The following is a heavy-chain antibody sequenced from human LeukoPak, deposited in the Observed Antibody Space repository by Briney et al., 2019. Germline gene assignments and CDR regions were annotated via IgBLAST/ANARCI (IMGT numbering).Heavy chain of an antibody. CDR3: AQSPKIVTTPRFDY. CDR1: GFTFSSYA. D-gene: IGHD5-12*01. J-gene: IGHJ4*02. CDR2: ISGSFGST. Sequence: PGRSLRLSCAASGFTFSSYAMSSVRQAPGKGLEWVSTISGSFGSTYYADSVEGRFTISRDNSKNTMSLQLNSLRAEDTAVYYCAQSPKIVTTPRFDYWGQGTLVTVSS. V-gene: IGHV3-23*01.